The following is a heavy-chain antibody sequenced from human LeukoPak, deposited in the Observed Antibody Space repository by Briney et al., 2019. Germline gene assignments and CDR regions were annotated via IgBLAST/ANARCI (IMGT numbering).Heavy chain of an antibody. V-gene: IGHV4-59*01. Sequence: SETLSLTCTVSGGSISSYYWSWIRQPPGKGLEWIGYIYYSGSTNYNPSLKSRVTMSVDTSKNQFSLKLSSVTAADTAVYYCARALLSTYFDYWGQGTLVTVSS. J-gene: IGHJ4*02. CDR2: IYYSGST. CDR1: GGSISSYY. D-gene: IGHD3-10*01. CDR3: ARALLSTYFDY.